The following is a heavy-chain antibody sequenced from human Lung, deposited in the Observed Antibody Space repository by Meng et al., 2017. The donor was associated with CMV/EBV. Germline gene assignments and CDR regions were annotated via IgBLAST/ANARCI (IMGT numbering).Heavy chain of an antibody. V-gene: IGHV1-2*04. CDR2: LNPKSGGT. D-gene: IGHD1-26*01. Sequence: SGYAFIDYFMHWVRQAPGQGLEWMGWLNPKSGGTNYAQKFQGWVTMTRDTSIGTAYLELSELKSDDTAVYFCSRDLIVTSNWEFDYWCQGTLVTVSS. J-gene: IGHJ4*02. CDR1: GYAFIDYF. CDR3: SRDLIVTSNWEFDY.